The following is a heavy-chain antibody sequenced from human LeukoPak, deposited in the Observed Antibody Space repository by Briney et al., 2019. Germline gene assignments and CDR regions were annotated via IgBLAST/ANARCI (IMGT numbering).Heavy chain of an antibody. CDR3: ARDLRDCSSTSCYMDHDAFDI. V-gene: IGHV4-59*01. D-gene: IGHD2-2*02. J-gene: IGHJ3*02. Sequence: SETLSLTCTVSGGSISSYYWSWIRQPPGKGLEWIGHIYYSGSTNYNPSLKSRVTISVDTSKNQFSLKLSSVTAADTAVYYCARDLRDCSSTSCYMDHDAFDIWGQGTMVTVSS. CDR2: IYYSGST. CDR1: GGSISSYY.